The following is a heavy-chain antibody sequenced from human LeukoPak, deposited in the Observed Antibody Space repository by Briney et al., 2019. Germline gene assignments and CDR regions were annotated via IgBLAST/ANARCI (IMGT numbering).Heavy chain of an antibody. CDR1: GFTFSSYR. CDR3: AKAGGYSYGELDY. CDR2: ISSSSSTI. V-gene: IGHV3-48*01. J-gene: IGHJ4*02. D-gene: IGHD5-18*01. Sequence: GGSLRLSCAASGFTFSSYRMNWVRQAPGKGLEWVSYISSSSSTIYYADSVKGRFTVSRDNSKNTLYLQMNSLRAEDTAVYYCAKAGGYSYGELDYWGQGTLVTVSS.